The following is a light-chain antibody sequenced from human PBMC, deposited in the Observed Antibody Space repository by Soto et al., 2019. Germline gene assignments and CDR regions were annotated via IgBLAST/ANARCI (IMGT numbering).Light chain of an antibody. CDR1: QSVSSRY. CDR2: SAS. J-gene: IGKJ2*01. CDR3: QQYITSPPMYT. Sequence: ETVLTQSPGTLSLSPGERATLSCRASQSVSSRYLAWYQQKPGQAPRLLIYSASNRATGIPDRFSGSGSGREFPPTISVLEPEDFGVYYCQQYITSPPMYTFGQGTKLEIK. V-gene: IGKV3-20*01.